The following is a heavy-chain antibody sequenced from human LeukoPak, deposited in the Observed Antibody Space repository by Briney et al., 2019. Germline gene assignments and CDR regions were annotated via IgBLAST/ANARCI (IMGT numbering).Heavy chain of an antibody. CDR3: ARDMGYYDSSGHDY. D-gene: IGHD3-22*01. Sequence: ASVKVSCKASGYTFTGFYIHWVRQAPGQELEWMGWINPKSGVTNYAQRFQGRVTMTRDTSISTAYMELSRLRSDDTAVYYCARDMGYYDSSGHDYWGQGTLVTVSS. CDR2: INPKSGVT. CDR1: GYTFTGFY. J-gene: IGHJ4*02. V-gene: IGHV1-2*02.